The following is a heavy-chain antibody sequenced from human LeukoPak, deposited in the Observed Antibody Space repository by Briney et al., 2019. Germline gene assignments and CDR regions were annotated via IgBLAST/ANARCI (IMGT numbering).Heavy chain of an antibody. V-gene: IGHV3-30-3*01. CDR2: ISYDGSNK. CDR1: GFTFSSYA. J-gene: IGHJ4*02. CDR3: ARDKAAAGYFDY. Sequence: GGSLRLSCAASGFTFSSYAMHWVRQAPGKGLEWVAVISYDGSNKYYADSVKGRFTISRDNSKNTLYLQMNSLRAEDTAVYYCARDKAAAGYFDYWGQGTLVTVSS. D-gene: IGHD6-13*01.